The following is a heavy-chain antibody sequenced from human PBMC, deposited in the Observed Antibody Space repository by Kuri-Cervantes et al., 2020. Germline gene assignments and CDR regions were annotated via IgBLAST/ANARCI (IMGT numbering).Heavy chain of an antibody. CDR2: MSGGGDST. Sequence: GESLKISCAAFGFTFSSYAMNWVRQAPGKGLEWVSAMSGGGDSTYYADSVKGRFTISRDNSKNTLYLQMNSLRAEDTAVYYCAKDRVGATHNWFDPWGQGTLVTVSS. V-gene: IGHV3-23*01. D-gene: IGHD1-26*01. CDR3: AKDRVGATHNWFDP. J-gene: IGHJ5*02. CDR1: GFTFSSYA.